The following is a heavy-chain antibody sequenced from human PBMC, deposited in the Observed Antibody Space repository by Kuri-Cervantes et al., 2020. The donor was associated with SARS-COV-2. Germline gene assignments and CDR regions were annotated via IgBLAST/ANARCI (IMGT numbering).Heavy chain of an antibody. Sequence: SVKVSCKASGGTFSNHAFSWVRQAPGQGLEWMGTIIPLFGRGFYAQQFQGRVTITADESTSTGYMELSSLKSEDTAVYYCARVDIMRGSPLGGYYAMDVWGPGTTVTVSS. CDR3: ARVDIMRGSPLGGYYAMDV. CDR2: IIPLFGRG. CDR1: GGTFSNHA. D-gene: IGHD1-26*01. V-gene: IGHV1-69*13. J-gene: IGHJ6*02.